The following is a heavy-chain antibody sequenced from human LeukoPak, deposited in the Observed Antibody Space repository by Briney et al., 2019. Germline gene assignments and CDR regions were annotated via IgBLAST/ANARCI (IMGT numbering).Heavy chain of an antibody. CDR1: GGSISSYY. CDR2: IYYSGST. D-gene: IGHD3-22*01. CDR3: ARSYNSRGYYYYGMDV. Sequence: SETLSLTCTVSGGSISSYYGAWIRQLPGKGLEWIGYIYYSGSTGYNPSLKSRVTISVDTSKNQFSLKLTSVTAADTAVYYCARSYNSRGYYYYGMDVWGQGALVTVSS. V-gene: IGHV4-59*01. J-gene: IGHJ6*02.